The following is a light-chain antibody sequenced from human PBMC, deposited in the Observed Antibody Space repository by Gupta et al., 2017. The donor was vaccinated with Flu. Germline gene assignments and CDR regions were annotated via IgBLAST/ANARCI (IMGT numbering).Light chain of an antibody. CDR1: YSNIGSNS. V-gene: IGLV1-47*01. CDR2: RKK. Sequence: QSVLTQPPSASGTPVQRVTISCSGSYSNIGSNSLYWYQQLPGKAPKTLMDRKKQRPSGVNDRGSCSKAGNYAAREIRGLRSEDEEDDYCATWDDSLRGPVFGGGTKVTVL. J-gene: IGLJ3*02. CDR3: ATWDDSLRGPV.